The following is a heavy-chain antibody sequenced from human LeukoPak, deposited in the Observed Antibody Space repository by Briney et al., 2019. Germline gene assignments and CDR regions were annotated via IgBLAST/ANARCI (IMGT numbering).Heavy chain of an antibody. CDR1: GGTLSSYA. CDR3: ASHPIVVVPAAHGFDY. CDR2: IIPLLGIA. Sequence: ASVKVSCKASGGTLSSYAISWVRQAPGQGLEWMGRIIPLLGIANSAQKFQGRVTITADESTSTAYMELSSLRSEDTAVYYCASHPIVVVPAAHGFDYWGQGTLVTVSS. D-gene: IGHD2-2*01. V-gene: IGHV1-69*04. J-gene: IGHJ4*02.